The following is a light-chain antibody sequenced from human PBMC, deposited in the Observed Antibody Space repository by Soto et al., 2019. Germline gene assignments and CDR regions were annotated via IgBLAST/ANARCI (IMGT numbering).Light chain of an antibody. Sequence: QSVLTQPASVSGSPGQSITISCSGTRSDIGSYNYVAWYQQFPGKTPKILIYGVSNRPSGVSSRFSGSKSGNTASLTISGLQAEYEADYYCISYTGSSTTYVFGSGTKVTVL. J-gene: IGLJ1*01. CDR1: RSDIGSYNY. CDR2: GVS. CDR3: ISYTGSSTTYV. V-gene: IGLV2-14*01.